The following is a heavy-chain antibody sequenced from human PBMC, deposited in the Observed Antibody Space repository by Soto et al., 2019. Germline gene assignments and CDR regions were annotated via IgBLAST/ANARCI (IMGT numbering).Heavy chain of an antibody. CDR3: ARACQTGYCTNGVWDAFDI. V-gene: IGHV3-21*01. J-gene: IGHJ3*02. Sequence: GGSLRLSCAASGFTFSSYSMNWVRQAPGKGLEWVSSISSSSSYIYYADSVKGRFTISRDNAKNSLYLQMNSLRAEDTAVYYCARACQTGYCTNGVWDAFDIWGQGTMVTVSS. CDR1: GFTFSSYS. CDR2: ISSSSSYI. D-gene: IGHD2-8*01.